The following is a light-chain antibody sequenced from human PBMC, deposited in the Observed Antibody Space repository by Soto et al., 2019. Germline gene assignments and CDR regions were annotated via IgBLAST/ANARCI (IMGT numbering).Light chain of an antibody. CDR3: QQYNNWPPWT. CDR1: QSVSSN. V-gene: IGKV3-15*01. CDR2: GAS. J-gene: IGKJ1*01. Sequence: EIVMTQSPATLSVSPGERATLSCRASQSVSSNLAWYQQKPVQAPRLLIYGASTRATGIPARFSGSGSGTECTLTISSLQSEDFAVYYCQQYNNWPPWTFGQGTKVEIK.